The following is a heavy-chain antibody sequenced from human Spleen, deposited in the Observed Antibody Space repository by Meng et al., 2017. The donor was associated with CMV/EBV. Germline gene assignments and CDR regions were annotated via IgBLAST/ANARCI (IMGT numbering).Heavy chain of an antibody. Sequence: GAISRTYWWGWVRQSPGKGLEWSGEIYHSGNINYNPSLKSRVTILVDKSKNQFSLTLSSVTAADTAIYYCARVKGYYDGTGYPYFDYWGQGTLVTVSS. CDR1: GAISRTYW. CDR3: ARVKGYYDGTGYPYFDY. D-gene: IGHD3-22*01. J-gene: IGHJ4*02. V-gene: IGHV4-4*02. CDR2: IYHSGNI.